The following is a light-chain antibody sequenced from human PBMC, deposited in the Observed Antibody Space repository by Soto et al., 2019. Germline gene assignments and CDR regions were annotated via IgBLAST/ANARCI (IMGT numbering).Light chain of an antibody. CDR3: QQYESYSPWT. CDR1: QGIRND. CDR2: AAS. Sequence: IQMTQSPSSLSASVGDRVSSTCRSSQGIRNDLGWYQQKPGKAPKLLIYAASSLHSGVPSRFSGSGSGTEFTLTISNLQPDDFATYYCQQYESYSPWTFGQGTKVDIK. J-gene: IGKJ1*01. V-gene: IGKV1-17*02.